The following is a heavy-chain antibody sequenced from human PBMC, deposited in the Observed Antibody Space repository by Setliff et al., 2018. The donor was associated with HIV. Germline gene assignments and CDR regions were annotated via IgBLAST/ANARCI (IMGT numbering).Heavy chain of an antibody. CDR1: DGSISRTSYY. Sequence: SETLSLTCTVSDGSISRTSYYWGWIRQPPGRGLEWIGSVYYTGSTYYNPSLKSRVTISVDTSKNQFSLKLRSVSAADTAVYYCARRTFGSGRIDPWGQGTLVTVSS. V-gene: IGHV4-39*01. CDR2: VYYTGST. D-gene: IGHD3-16*01. J-gene: IGHJ5*02. CDR3: ARRTFGSGRIDP.